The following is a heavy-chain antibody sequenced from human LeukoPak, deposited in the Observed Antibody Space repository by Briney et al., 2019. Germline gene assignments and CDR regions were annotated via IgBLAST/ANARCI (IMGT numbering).Heavy chain of an antibody. CDR2: ISGSGITT. V-gene: IGHV3-11*01. J-gene: IGHJ4*02. Sequence: GGSLRLSCAASGFTFSNYYMNWIRQTPGKGLEWVSYISGSGITTFYAESVEGRFTISRDNTKNSLFLQMDSLRVEDTAVYYCAKWKFADVRKNYYGSGSYYGGFDYWGPGTLVTVSS. CDR3: AKWKFADVRKNYYGSGSYYGGFDY. D-gene: IGHD3-10*01. CDR1: GFTFSNYY.